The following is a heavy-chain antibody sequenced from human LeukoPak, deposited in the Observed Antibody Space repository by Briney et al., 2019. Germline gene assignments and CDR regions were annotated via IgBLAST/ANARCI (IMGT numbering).Heavy chain of an antibody. V-gene: IGHV4-39*01. CDR1: GGSISSDYY. CDR2: IYHSGST. CDR3: GRHSSFSPPDY. Sequence: PSETLSLTCTVSGGSISSDYYWGWIRQPPGKGLEWIGSIYHSGSTYHNPSLKSRVTISVDTSNNQFSLKLSSVTATDTAVYYCGRHSSFSPPDYWGQGTLVTVSS. J-gene: IGHJ4*02. D-gene: IGHD2-15*01.